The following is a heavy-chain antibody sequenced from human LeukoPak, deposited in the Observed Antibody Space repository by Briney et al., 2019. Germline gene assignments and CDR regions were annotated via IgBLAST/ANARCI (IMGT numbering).Heavy chain of an antibody. Sequence: GASVKVSCKASGYTFTNYHMHWVRQAPGQGLEWMGIINPSGGSTAYAQNFQGRVTMTRDTSTSTVYMELSSLRSDDTAVYYCARGTSNDYWGQGTLVTVSS. CDR2: INPSGGST. D-gene: IGHD1-1*01. J-gene: IGHJ4*02. CDR1: GYTFTNYH. V-gene: IGHV1-46*01. CDR3: ARGTSNDY.